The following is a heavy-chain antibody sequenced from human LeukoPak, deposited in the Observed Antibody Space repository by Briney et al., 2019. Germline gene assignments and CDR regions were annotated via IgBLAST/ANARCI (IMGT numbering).Heavy chain of an antibody. D-gene: IGHD4-17*01. CDR3: AKGVTYGYYFDS. Sequence: GGSLRPSCVVSGFTFSSYAMSWVRQAPGKGLEWVSAISGSGDSTYYAESVKGRFTISRDTSKNTVHLQMNSLRAVDTAIYYCAKGVTYGYYFDSWGQGTLVTVSS. J-gene: IGHJ4*02. CDR2: ISGSGDST. V-gene: IGHV3-23*01. CDR1: GFTFSSYA.